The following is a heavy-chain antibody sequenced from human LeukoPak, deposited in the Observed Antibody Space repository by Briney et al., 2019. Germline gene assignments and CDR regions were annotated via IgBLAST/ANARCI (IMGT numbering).Heavy chain of an antibody. CDR1: GFIFSSYA. Sequence: GGSLRLSCAASGFIFSSYAMHWVRQTPGKGLEWVAVIAYDGFNKYYADSVKGRFTISRDNSKNTLSLQMSSLGAEDTAVYYXXXXXXXXXXXXXTGYYLDYWGQGTLVTVSS. CDR2: IAYDGFNK. D-gene: IGHD3-9*01. J-gene: IGHJ4*02. V-gene: IGHV3-30-3*01. CDR3: XXXXXXXXXXXXTGYYLDY.